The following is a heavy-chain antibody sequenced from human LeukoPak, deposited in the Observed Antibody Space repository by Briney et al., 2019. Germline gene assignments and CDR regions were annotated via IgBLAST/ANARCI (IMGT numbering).Heavy chain of an antibody. CDR2: VFYSGTT. V-gene: IGHV4-39*01. J-gene: IGHJ4*02. CDR3: ARGVGSWY. D-gene: IGHD6-13*01. Sequence: PSETLSLTCTVSGGSISSTSYYWGWIRQPPGKGLEWIGSVFYSGTTYYNPSLKCRVTISVDTSKNQFSLKLTSVTAPDSAVYYCARGVGSWYRGQGALVTVSS. CDR1: GGSISSTSYY.